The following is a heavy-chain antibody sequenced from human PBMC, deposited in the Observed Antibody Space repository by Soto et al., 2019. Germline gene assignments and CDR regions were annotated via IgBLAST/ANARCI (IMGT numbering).Heavy chain of an antibody. J-gene: IGHJ6*02. CDR2: IIPIFGTA. D-gene: IGHD5-18*01. CDR1: GYTLSSYD. Sequence: ASVKVSCKASGYTLSSYDISWVRQAPGQGLEWMGGIIPIFGTANYAQKFQGRVTITADESTSTAYMELSSLRSEDTAVYYCAGEAPQDTAMVFEVYGMDVWGQGTTVTVSS. CDR3: AGEAPQDTAMVFEVYGMDV. V-gene: IGHV1-69*13.